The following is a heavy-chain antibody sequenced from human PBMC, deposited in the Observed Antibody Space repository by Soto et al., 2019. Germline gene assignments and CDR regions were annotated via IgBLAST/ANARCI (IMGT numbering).Heavy chain of an antibody. Sequence: GSLRLSCAASGFTFSSYWMSWVRQAPGKGLEWVGEVKHSGNINYNPSLKTRLTVSVDTSKNQFSLKLSSMTAADTAMYYCARGSHFDFSSGYADSFDVWGQGTMVTVSS. CDR3: ARGSHFDFSSGYADSFDV. V-gene: IGHV4-34*01. J-gene: IGHJ3*01. CDR2: VKHSGNI. D-gene: IGHD3-3*01. CDR1: GFTFSSYW.